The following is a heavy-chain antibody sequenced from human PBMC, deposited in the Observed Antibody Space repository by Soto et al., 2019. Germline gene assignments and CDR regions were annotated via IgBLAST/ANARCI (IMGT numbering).Heavy chain of an antibody. D-gene: IGHD5-12*01. J-gene: IGHJ3*01. CDR2: WST. V-gene: IGHV4-59*01. CDR3: ARDRWLRRAFDV. Sequence: QVQLQESGPGLVKPSETLSLTCSVSGASITSYFWSWIRQPPGKGLEWVGWSTNYNPSLESRATISVASSKRRVTLTLSSVIAADAAAYYCARDRWLRRAFDVVSQGIGVTISS. CDR1: GASITSYF.